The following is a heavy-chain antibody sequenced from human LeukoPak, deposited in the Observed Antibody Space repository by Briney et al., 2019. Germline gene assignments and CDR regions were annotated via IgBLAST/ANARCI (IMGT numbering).Heavy chain of an antibody. CDR1: GFTFSSYA. Sequence: GGSLRLSCAASGFTFSSYAMSWVRQAPGKGLEWVSAISGSGGSTYYADSVKGRFTISRDNSKNTLYLQRNSLRAEDTAVYYCAKSKKTGITMVRGKTTYYFDYWGQGTLVTVSS. D-gene: IGHD3-10*01. CDR2: ISGSGGST. V-gene: IGHV3-23*01. J-gene: IGHJ4*02. CDR3: AKSKKTGITMVRGKTTYYFDY.